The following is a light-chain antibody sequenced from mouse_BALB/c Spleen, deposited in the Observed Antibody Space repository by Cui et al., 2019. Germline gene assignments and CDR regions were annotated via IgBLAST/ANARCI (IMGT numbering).Light chain of an antibody. CDR3: LQRNAYPYT. V-gene: IGKV9-123*01. CDR1: QGMRGN. CDR2: STS. J-gene: IGKJ2*01. Sequence: DIQMIQSPSSMFASLGDRVSLSCRASQGMRGNLDWYQQKPGGTSKLLIYSTSNLNSGVPSRFSGSGSGSDYSLTISSLESEDFADYYCLQRNAYPYTFGGGTKLEIK.